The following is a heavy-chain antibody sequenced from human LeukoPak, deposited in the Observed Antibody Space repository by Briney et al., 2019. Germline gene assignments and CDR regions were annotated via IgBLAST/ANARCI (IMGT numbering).Heavy chain of an antibody. V-gene: IGHV3-33*01. Sequence: GGSLKLSCAASGFTFISYGMHWFRQAPGKGLEWVEVIWYDGSNKYYADSVKGRFTISRDNSKNTLYLQMNSLRAEDTAVYYCARDPSIAAAGPLDYWGQGTLVTVSS. CDR3: ARDPSIAAAGPLDY. D-gene: IGHD6-13*01. CDR1: GFTFISYG. CDR2: IWYDGSNK. J-gene: IGHJ4*02.